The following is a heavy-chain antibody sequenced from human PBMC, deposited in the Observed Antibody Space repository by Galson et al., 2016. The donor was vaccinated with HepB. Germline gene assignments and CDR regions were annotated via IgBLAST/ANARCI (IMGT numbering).Heavy chain of an antibody. V-gene: IGHV1-24*01. CDR2: YDPEHGET. D-gene: IGHD2-21*02. Sequence: SVKVSCTGSESAFSEAYKHWVRQAPGRGLEWMGGYDPEHGETAFAEEVRGRLTLTDDTSTDTVYMELRSLKSEDTAVYFCATYLSHCESDSYPHFSESWGQGTLVTVAS. J-gene: IGHJ4*02. CDR3: ATYLSHCESDSYPHFSES. CDR1: ESAFSEAY.